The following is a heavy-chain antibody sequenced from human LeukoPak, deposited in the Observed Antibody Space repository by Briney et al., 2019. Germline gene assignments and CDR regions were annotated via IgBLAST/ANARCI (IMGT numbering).Heavy chain of an antibody. CDR3: ARGSNAPSY. V-gene: IGHV3-48*04. J-gene: IGHJ4*02. CDR1: GFTFSSYS. D-gene: IGHD4-11*01. Sequence: PGGSLRLSCAASGFTFSSYSMNWVRQAPGKGLEWVSYISSSSSTIYYADSVKGRFTISRDNAKNSLYLQMNSLRAEDTAIYYCARGSNAPSYWGQGTLVTVSS. CDR2: ISSSSSTI.